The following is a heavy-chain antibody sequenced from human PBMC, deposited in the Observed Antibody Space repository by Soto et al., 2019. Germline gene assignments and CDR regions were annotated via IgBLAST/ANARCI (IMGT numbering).Heavy chain of an antibody. Sequence: PSETLSLTCTVSGGSISSYYWSWIRQPPGKGLEWIGYIYYSGSTNYNPSLKSRDTISVDTSKNQFSLKLSSVTAADTAVYYCAREVGPEPPHYYYYSMDVWGQGTTVTVSS. CDR3: AREVGPEPPHYYYYSMDV. J-gene: IGHJ6*02. V-gene: IGHV4-59*01. CDR2: IYYSGST. CDR1: GGSISSYY.